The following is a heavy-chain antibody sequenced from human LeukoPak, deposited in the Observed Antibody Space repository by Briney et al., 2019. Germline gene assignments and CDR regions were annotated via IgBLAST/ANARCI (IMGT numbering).Heavy chain of an antibody. CDR3: ARVLRVIVVVMGAFDI. J-gene: IGHJ3*02. V-gene: IGHV3-21*01. D-gene: IGHD3-22*01. CDR2: ISSSSSYI. Sequence: GGSLRLSCAASGFTFSSYSMNWARQASGKGLEWGSSISSSSSYIYYADSVKGRFTISRDKAKNSLYLQMNSLRAEDTAVYYCARVLRVIVVVMGAFDIRGQGTMVTVSS. CDR1: GFTFSSYS.